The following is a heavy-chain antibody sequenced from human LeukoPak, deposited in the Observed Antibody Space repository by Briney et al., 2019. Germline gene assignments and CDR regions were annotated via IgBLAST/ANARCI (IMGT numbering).Heavy chain of an antibody. V-gene: IGHV3-48*03. J-gene: IGHJ3*02. CDR3: ATVKAYGDSPLAFDI. Sequence: PGGSLRLSCAASGFTFSNYEMNWVRQAPGKGLEWVSYISSSGTTIYYAERRFTISRDNAKNSLYLLMNNLRAEDTAVYYCATVKAYGDSPLAFDIWGQGTMVTVSS. CDR2: ISSSGTTI. CDR1: GFTFSNYE. D-gene: IGHD4-17*01.